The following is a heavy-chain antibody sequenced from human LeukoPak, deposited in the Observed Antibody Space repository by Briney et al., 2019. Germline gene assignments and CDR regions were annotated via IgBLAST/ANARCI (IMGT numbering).Heavy chain of an antibody. CDR1: GGTFSSYA. V-gene: IGHV1-69*05. CDR3: ARASASYMDV. J-gene: IGHJ6*03. CDR2: IIPIFGTA. Sequence: GASVKVSCKASGGTFSSYAISWVRQAPGQGLEWMGGIIPIFGTANYAQKFQGRVTMTRDTSTSTVYMELSSLRSEDTAVYYCARASASYMDVWGKGTTVTISS. D-gene: IGHD6-25*01.